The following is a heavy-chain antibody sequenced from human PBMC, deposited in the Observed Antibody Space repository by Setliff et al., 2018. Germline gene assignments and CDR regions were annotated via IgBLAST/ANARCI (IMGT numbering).Heavy chain of an antibody. CDR2: ISYGSSYI. Sequence: PGGSLRLSCAASGFTFSSFTMNWVRQAPGKGLEWVASISYGSSYIYYADSVKGRFSISRDNAKNSLYLQMNSLKAADTAMYYCAKDFRGSYLVSPLDYWGQGTLVTVSS. CDR3: AKDFRGSYLVSPLDY. V-gene: IGHV3-21*01. D-gene: IGHD1-26*01. J-gene: IGHJ4*02. CDR1: GFTFSSFT.